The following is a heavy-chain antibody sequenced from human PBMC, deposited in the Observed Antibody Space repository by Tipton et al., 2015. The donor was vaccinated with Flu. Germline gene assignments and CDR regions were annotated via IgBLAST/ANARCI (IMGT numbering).Heavy chain of an antibody. Sequence: QLVQSGAEVKKPGASVKVSCRASGYTFKSYGVSWVRQAPGQGLEWMGWISAYSDNTNYAQKFQGRVAMTTDTSTSTAYMELRSLRSDDTAVYFCARDSYGDYLDGAPGYWGQGTLVTVSS. V-gene: IGHV1-18*01. CDR2: ISAYSDNT. J-gene: IGHJ4*02. CDR1: GYTFKSYG. CDR3: ARDSYGDYLDGAPGY. D-gene: IGHD4-17*01.